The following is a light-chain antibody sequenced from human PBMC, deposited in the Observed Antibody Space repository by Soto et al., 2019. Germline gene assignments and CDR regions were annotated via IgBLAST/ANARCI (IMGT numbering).Light chain of an antibody. V-gene: IGKV3-15*01. CDR2: GAS. J-gene: IGKJ2*01. CDR3: QQYTNWPVMYT. CDR1: QSVNYN. Sequence: EILMTQSPATLSVSPGERATLSCRASQSVNYNLAWYQQKPGQAPRLLIYGASTRATGIPARFSGSGSGTEFTLPISSLQSEDFAVYYCQQYTNWPVMYTFGQGTKVEIK.